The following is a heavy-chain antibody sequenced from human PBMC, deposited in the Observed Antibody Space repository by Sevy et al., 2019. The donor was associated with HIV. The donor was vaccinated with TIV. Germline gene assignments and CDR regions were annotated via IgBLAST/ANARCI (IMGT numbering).Heavy chain of an antibody. CDR1: IFTFSDYY. V-gene: IGHV3-11*01. Sequence: GGSLRLSCAASIFTFSDYYMTWIRQAPGKGLERVSHISSGGSHIHYADSVKGRFTISRDNAKKSLYLQMNSLTAEDTAVYYCARVRYNYGSYYFDYWGQGTLVTVSS. D-gene: IGHD5-18*01. J-gene: IGHJ4*02. CDR2: ISSGGSHI. CDR3: ARVRYNYGSYYFDY.